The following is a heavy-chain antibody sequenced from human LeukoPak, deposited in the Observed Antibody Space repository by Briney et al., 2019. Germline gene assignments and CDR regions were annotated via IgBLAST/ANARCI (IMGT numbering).Heavy chain of an antibody. V-gene: IGHV4-39*07. D-gene: IGHD2-21*01. J-gene: IGHJ6*03. Sequence: PSETLSLTCTVSGGSISSSSYYWGWIRQPPGRGLEWIGSIYYSGSTYYNPSLKSRVTISVDTSKNQFSLKLSSVTAADTAVYYCARDIVPGGPYRPTYFRDYYYYMDVWGKGTTVTVSS. CDR3: ARDIVPGGPYRPTYFRDYYYYMDV. CDR2: IYYSGST. CDR1: GGSISSSSYY.